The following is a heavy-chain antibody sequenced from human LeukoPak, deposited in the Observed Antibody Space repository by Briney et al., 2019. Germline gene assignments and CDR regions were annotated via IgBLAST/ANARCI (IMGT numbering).Heavy chain of an antibody. CDR1: GGSFSGYY. CDR2: INHSGST. D-gene: IGHD1-26*01. CDR3: ARVKVGATFDY. J-gene: IGHJ4*02. V-gene: IGHV4-34*01. Sequence: SETLSLTCAVYGGSFSGYYWSWIRQPPGKGLEWIGEINHSGSTNYNPSLKSRVTMSVDTSKNQFSLKLSSVTAADTAVYYCARVKVGATFDYWGQGTLVTVSS.